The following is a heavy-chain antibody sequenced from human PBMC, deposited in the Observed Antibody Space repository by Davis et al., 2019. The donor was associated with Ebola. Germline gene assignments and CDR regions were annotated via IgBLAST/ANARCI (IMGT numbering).Heavy chain of an antibody. Sequence: SETLSLTCPVSGGSISSYYWSWIRQPPGKGLEWIGYIYYSGSTNYNPSLKSRVTISVDTSKNQFSLKRSSVTAADTAVYYCARDRGYGDAFDIWGQGTMVTVSS. CDR2: IYYSGST. J-gene: IGHJ3*02. V-gene: IGHV4-59*01. D-gene: IGHD5-12*01. CDR3: ARDRGYGDAFDI. CDR1: GGSISSYY.